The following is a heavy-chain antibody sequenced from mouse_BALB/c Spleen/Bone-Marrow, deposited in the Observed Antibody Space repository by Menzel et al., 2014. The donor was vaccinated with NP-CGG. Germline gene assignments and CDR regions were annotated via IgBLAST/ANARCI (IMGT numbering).Heavy chain of an antibody. CDR3: ARDYYGSSFDY. V-gene: IGHV1-82*01. CDR1: GYAFSSSW. D-gene: IGHD1-1*01. J-gene: IGHJ2*01. Sequence: VKLLESGPELVKPGASVKISCKASGYAFSSSWTNWVKQRPGQGLEWIGRIYPGDGDTNYNGKFKGKATLTADKSSSTAYMQFSSLTSVDSAVYFCARDYYGSSFDYWGQGTTLTVSS. CDR2: IYPGDGDT.